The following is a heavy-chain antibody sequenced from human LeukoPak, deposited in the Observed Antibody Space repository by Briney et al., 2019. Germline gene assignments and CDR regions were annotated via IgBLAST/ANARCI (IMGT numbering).Heavy chain of an antibody. J-gene: IGHJ3*02. CDR1: GGSISSYY. D-gene: IGHD6-13*01. CDR2: IYSSGST. Sequence: SETLSLTCTVSGGSISSYYWSWIRQPAGKGLEWIGRIYSSGSTDYNPSLKSRVTMSVDTTKNQFSVKMRSVTAADTAVYYCARGIAAASERAFDIWGQGTMVTVSS. V-gene: IGHV4-4*07. CDR3: ARGIAAASERAFDI.